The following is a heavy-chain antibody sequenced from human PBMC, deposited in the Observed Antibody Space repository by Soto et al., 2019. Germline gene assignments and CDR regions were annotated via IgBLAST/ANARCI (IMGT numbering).Heavy chain of an antibody. CDR2: INPNSGGT. J-gene: IGHJ4*02. CDR1: GGTFSSYA. Sequence: ASVKVSCKASGGTFSSYAISWVRQAPGQGLEWMGWINPNSGGTNYAQKFQGWVTMTRDTSISTAYMELSRLRSDDTAVYYCARDARGDEAPMDYWGQGTRVTVSS. V-gene: IGHV1-2*04. CDR3: ARDARGDEAPMDY. D-gene: IGHD3-10*01.